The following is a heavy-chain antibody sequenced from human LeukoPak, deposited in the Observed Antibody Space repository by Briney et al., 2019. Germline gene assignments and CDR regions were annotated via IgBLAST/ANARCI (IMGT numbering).Heavy chain of an antibody. CDR2: IWSGGTDK. J-gene: IGHJ4*02. D-gene: IGHD1-26*01. CDR1: GFTFGSYG. Sequence: GESLRLSCATSGFTFGSYGMHWVRQAPGKGLEWVAVIWSGGTDKYYADSVKGRFTVSRDNSKNTLYLQMNSLRAEDTAVYYCGKRLTSWELEYWGQGTLVTVSS. V-gene: IGHV3-30*02. CDR3: GKRLTSWELEY.